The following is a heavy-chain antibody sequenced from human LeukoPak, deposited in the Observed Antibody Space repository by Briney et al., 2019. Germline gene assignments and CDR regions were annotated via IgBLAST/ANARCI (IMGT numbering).Heavy chain of an antibody. D-gene: IGHD2-8*01. V-gene: IGHV4-39*01. CDR3: ARLASYGLFDY. CDR2: IYYSGST. J-gene: IGHJ4*02. CDR1: GGSISSSSYY. Sequence: SETLSLTCTVSGGSISSSSYYWGWIRQPPGKGLEWIGSIYYSGSTYYNPSPKSRVTISVDTSKNQFSLKLSSVTAADTAVYYCARLASYGLFDYWGQGTLVTVSS.